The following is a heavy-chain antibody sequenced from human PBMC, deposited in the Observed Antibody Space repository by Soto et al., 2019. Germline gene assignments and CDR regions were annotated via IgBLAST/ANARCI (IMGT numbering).Heavy chain of an antibody. CDR2: IYYSGST. Sequence: QVQLQESGPGLVKPSQTLSLTCTVSGGSISSGGYYWSWIRQHPGKGLEWIGYIYYSGSTYYNPSLWSRVTISVDTSKNQFSLKLSSVTAADTAVYYCARAESGRYYDILTGYLRDNYGMDVWGQGTTVTVSS. V-gene: IGHV4-31*03. J-gene: IGHJ6*02. CDR1: GGSISSGGYY. D-gene: IGHD3-9*01. CDR3: ARAESGRYYDILTGYLRDNYGMDV.